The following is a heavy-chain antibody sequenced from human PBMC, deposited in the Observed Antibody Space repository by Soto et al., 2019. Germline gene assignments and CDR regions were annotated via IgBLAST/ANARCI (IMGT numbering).Heavy chain of an antibody. CDR3: EKDVDYGGNPWGN. CDR2: ISSDGSSQ. J-gene: IGHJ4*02. CDR1: GITFSTSD. D-gene: IGHD4-17*01. V-gene: IGHV3-30*18. Sequence: GGSLRLSCVVSGITFSTSDMNWVRQAPGKGLQWVAIISSDGSSQYYADSVKGRFTVSRDNSKNTVHLQMDSLRAEDTAVYYCEKDVDYGGNPWGNWGQGTLVTVSS.